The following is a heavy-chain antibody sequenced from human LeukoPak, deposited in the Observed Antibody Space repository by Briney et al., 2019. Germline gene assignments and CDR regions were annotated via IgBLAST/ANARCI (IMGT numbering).Heavy chain of an antibody. CDR3: AKDLLDCSGGSCYYYYGMDV. Sequence: GGSLRLSCAAYGFTFSTYALSWVRQAPGKGLEWVSAISTTTGSTHHADSVKGRFTISRDNSENTLYLQMNSLRAEDTAVYYCAKDLLDCSGGSCYYYYGMDVWGQGTTVTVSS. CDR2: ISTTTGST. V-gene: IGHV3-23*01. D-gene: IGHD2-15*01. CDR1: GFTFSTYA. J-gene: IGHJ6*02.